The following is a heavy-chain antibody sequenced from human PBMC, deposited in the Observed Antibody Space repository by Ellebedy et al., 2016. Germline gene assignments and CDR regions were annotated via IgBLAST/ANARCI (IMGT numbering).Heavy chain of an antibody. D-gene: IGHD1-1*01. CDR3: AKWNGDWHAFDV. J-gene: IGHJ3*01. CDR1: GGSVSSDY. V-gene: IGHV4-59*02. CDR2: VFHTGTS. Sequence: SETLSLTCNVSGGSVSSDYWNWMRRPPGKGLEWIGYVFHTGTSNYNPSLRSRVSMSVDTSKRQFSLRLTSVTAADTAVYYCAKWNGDWHAFDVWGQGKMVTVSS.